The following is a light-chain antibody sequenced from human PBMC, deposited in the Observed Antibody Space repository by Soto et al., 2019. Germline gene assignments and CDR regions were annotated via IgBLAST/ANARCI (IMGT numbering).Light chain of an antibody. J-gene: IGLJ1*01. V-gene: IGLV2-8*01. CDR3: SSYAGSNNLYV. Sequence: QSVLTQPPSASGSPGQSVTISCTGTSSDIGVYNYVSWHQQHPGKAPKLMIYEVSKRPSGVADRLSGSKSGNSTSLTVSGLQAEDEADYYCSSYAGSNNLYVFGTGTKVTV. CDR1: SSDIGVYNY. CDR2: EVS.